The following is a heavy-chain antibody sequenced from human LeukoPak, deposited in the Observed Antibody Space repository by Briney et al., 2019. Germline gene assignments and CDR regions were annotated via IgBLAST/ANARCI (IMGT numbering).Heavy chain of an antibody. D-gene: IGHD3-3*01. CDR1: GGTFSSYA. Sequence: ASVKVSCKASGGTFSSYAISWVRQAPGQGLEWMGGIIPIFGTANYAQKFQGRVTITTDESTSTAYMELSSLRSEDTAVYYCARATHYDFCPIDPGGQGTLVTVSS. CDR3: ARATHYDFCPIDP. J-gene: IGHJ5*02. CDR2: IIPIFGTA. V-gene: IGHV1-69*05.